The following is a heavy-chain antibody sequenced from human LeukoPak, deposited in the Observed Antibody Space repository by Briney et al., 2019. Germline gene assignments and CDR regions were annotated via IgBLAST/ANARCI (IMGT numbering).Heavy chain of an antibody. J-gene: IGHJ4*02. D-gene: IGHD5-18*01. Sequence: GRSLRLSCAASGFTFSSYGMHWVRQAPGKGLEWVAVISYDGSNKYYADSVKGRFTISRDNSKNTLYLQMNSLRAEDTAVYYCAKEGGGYSYGPILYYFDYWGQGTLVTVSS. CDR3: AKEGGGYSYGPILYYFDY. V-gene: IGHV3-30*18. CDR1: GFTFSSYG. CDR2: ISYDGSNK.